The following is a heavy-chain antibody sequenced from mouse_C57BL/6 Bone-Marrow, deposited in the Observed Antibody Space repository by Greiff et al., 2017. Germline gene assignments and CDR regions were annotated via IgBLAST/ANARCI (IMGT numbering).Heavy chain of an antibody. D-gene: IGHD4-1*01. V-gene: IGHV1-55*01. Sequence: VQLQQPGAELVKPGASVKMSCKASGYTFTSYWITWVPQRPGKGLEWIEDIYPGSGSTNYNEKFKSKATLTVDKSSSTAYMQLSRLTSENSAVYYGARDPNCDGGGAYYVDYWGQGTTLTVSS. CDR2: IYPGSGST. CDR3: ARDPNCDGGGAYYVDY. J-gene: IGHJ2*01. CDR1: GYTFTSYW.